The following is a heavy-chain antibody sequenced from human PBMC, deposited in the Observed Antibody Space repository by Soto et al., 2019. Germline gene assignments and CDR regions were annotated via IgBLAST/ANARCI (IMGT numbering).Heavy chain of an antibody. J-gene: IGHJ4*02. CDR2: INASNGNT. CDR1: GCTFTSYA. CDR3: ASAYDYVWGSYRYPFDY. V-gene: IGHV1-3*01. Sequence: ASVKVSCKAPGCTFTSYAMNWVRQAPGQRLEWMGWINASNGNTKYSQKFQGRVTITRDTSASTAYMELSSLRSEDTAVYYCASAYDYVWGSYRYPFDYWGQGTLVTVSS. D-gene: IGHD3-16*02.